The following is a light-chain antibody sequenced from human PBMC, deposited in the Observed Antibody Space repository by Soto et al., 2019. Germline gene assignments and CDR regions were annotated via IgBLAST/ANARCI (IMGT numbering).Light chain of an antibody. CDR1: NIGSKS. CDR2: DDS. J-gene: IGLJ3*02. CDR3: QVWDSSNDHWV. V-gene: IGLV3-21*02. Sequence: SYELTQPPSVSVAPGQTARITCGGHNIGSKSVHWYQQKPGQAPLLIVYDDSDRPSGIPERFSGSNSGNTATLTISRVEAGDEADYYCQVWDSSNDHWVFGGGTKLTVL.